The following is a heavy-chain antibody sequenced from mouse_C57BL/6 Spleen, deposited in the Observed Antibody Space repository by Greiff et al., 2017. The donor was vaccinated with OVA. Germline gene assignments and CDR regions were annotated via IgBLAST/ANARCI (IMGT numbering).Heavy chain of an antibody. CDR1: GYTFTDYY. D-gene: IGHD1-1*02. J-gene: IGHJ2*01. Sequence: QVQLKQSGAELVRPGASVKLSCKASGYTFTDYYINWVKQRPGQGLEWIARIYPGSGNTYYNEKFKGKATLTAEKSSSTAYMQLSSLTSEDSAVYFCARSGGNPEGYFDYWGQGTTLTVSS. CDR2: IYPGSGNT. CDR3: ARSGGNPEGYFDY. V-gene: IGHV1-76*01.